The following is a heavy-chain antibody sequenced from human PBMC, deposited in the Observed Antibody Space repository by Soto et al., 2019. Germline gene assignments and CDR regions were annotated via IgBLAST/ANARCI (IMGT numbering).Heavy chain of an antibody. CDR1: GFTFSNAW. Sequence: GGSLRLSCAASGFTFSNAWMSWVRQAPGKGLEWVGRIKSKTDGGTTDYAAPVKGRFTISRDDSKNTLYLQMNSLKTEDTAVYYCTTAPIVVVPAAPSLGYYYYMDVWGKGTTVTVSS. V-gene: IGHV3-15*01. D-gene: IGHD2-2*01. J-gene: IGHJ6*03. CDR2: IKSKTDGGTT. CDR3: TTAPIVVVPAAPSLGYYYYMDV.